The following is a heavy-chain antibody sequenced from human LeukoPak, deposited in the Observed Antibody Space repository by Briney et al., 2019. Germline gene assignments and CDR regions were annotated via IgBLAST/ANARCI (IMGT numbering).Heavy chain of an antibody. Sequence: GGSLRLSCAASGFTFSSYSMNWVRQAPGKGLEWVSSISSSSSYIYYADSVKGRFTISRDNAKNSLYLQMNSLRAEDTAVYYCARGVDRGNAFDIRGQGTMVTVSS. D-gene: IGHD2-15*01. V-gene: IGHV3-21*01. CDR1: GFTFSSYS. J-gene: IGHJ3*02. CDR2: ISSSSSYI. CDR3: ARGVDRGNAFDI.